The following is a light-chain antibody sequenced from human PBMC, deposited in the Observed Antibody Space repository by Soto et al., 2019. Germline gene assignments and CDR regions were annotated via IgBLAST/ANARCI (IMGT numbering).Light chain of an antibody. J-gene: IGKJ2*03. V-gene: IGKV1-39*01. CDR3: QHGYAAPYR. CDR1: QDINVY. Sequence: DSQITQSPCSLPASISDTVSRAGRASQDINVYLNWYQQKRGEVPKLLIYSASTLHRCVPSTFTGSGSETDFTLTLRRLQPEDFATYYCQHGYAAPYRFGQGPKVDI. CDR2: SAS.